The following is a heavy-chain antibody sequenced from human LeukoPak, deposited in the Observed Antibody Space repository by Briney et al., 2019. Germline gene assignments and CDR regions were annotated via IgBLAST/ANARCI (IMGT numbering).Heavy chain of an antibody. CDR2: INHSGST. Sequence: SETLSLTCAVYGGSFSGYYWSWLRQPPGKGLEWIGEINHSGSTNYNPSLKSRVTISVDTSKNQFSLKLSSVTAADTAVYYCARGSSSSWYYWFDPWGQGTLVTVSS. V-gene: IGHV4-34*01. J-gene: IGHJ5*02. CDR3: ARGSSSSWYYWFDP. CDR1: GGSFSGYY. D-gene: IGHD6-13*01.